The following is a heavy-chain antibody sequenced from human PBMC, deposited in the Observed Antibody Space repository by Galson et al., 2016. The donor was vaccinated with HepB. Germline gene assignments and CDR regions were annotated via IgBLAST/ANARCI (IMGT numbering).Heavy chain of an antibody. CDR2: INHSGST. Sequence: SETLSLTCAVSGGSFSSYYWSWIRQPPGKGLEWIGEINHSGSTNYNPSLKSRVTISVATSKNQFSLKLTSVSAADTAVYYCELRFLDYDAFDFWGQGTMVTVSS. CDR3: ELRFLDYDAFDF. CDR1: GGSFSSYY. J-gene: IGHJ3*01. V-gene: IGHV4-34*01. D-gene: IGHD3-3*01.